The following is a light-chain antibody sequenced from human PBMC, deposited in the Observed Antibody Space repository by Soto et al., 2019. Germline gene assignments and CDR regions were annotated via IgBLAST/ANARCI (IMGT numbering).Light chain of an antibody. J-gene: IGLJ1*01. CDR2: EVS. CDR1: SSDIGGYKH. V-gene: IGLV2-14*01. Sequence: QSALTQPASVSGSPGQSITISCTGTSSDIGGYKHVSWYQQHPGKAAKLMIYEVSNRPSGVSNRFSGSKSGNTASLTISGLQAEDEADYYCSSYTSSSLYVFGTGTKVTVL. CDR3: SSYTSSSLYV.